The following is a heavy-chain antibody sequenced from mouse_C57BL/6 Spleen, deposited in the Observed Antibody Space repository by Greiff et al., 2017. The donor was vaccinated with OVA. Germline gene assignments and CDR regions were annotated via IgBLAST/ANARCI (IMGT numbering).Heavy chain of an antibody. CDR1: GFTFSSYG. V-gene: IGHV5-6*01. CDR3: AREGDDYDSYLDD. Sequence: EVQLVESGGDLVKPGGSLKLSCAASGFTFSSYGMSWVRQTPDKRLEWVATLSSGGSYTYYPDSVKGRFTISRDNAKNTLYLQMSSLKSEDTAMYYGAREGDDYDSYLDDWGQGTTLTVAS. CDR2: LSSGGSYT. D-gene: IGHD2-4*01. J-gene: IGHJ2*01.